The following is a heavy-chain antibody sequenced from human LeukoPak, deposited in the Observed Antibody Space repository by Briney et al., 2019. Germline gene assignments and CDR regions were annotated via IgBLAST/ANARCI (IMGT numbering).Heavy chain of an antibody. CDR2: INRDGSTT. CDR3: ARDKKSGESSEIDY. Sequence: GGSLRLSCAASGFTFSNYWVHWVRQAPGKGLVWVPRINRDGSTTNYADCVKGRFTVSRDNAKNTLNLQMNSLRAEDTAVYYCARDKKSGESSEIDYWGQGTLVTVSS. V-gene: IGHV3-74*01. CDR1: GFTFSNYW. D-gene: IGHD3-10*01. J-gene: IGHJ4*02.